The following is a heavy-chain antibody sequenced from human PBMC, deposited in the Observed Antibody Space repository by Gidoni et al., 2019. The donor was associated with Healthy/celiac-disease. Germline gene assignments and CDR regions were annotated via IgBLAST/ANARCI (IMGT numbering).Heavy chain of an antibody. V-gene: IGHV3-23*01. CDR1: GFTFSSYA. Sequence: EVQLLESGGGLVQPGGSLRLSCAASGFTFSSYAMSWVRQAPGKGLGWVSAISGSGGSTYYADSVKGRFTISRDNSKNTLYLQMNSLRAEDTAVYYCAKGGDMKSLYYYYGMDVWGQGTTVTVSS. D-gene: IGHD2-21*01. CDR2: ISGSGGST. J-gene: IGHJ6*02. CDR3: AKGGDMKSLYYYYGMDV.